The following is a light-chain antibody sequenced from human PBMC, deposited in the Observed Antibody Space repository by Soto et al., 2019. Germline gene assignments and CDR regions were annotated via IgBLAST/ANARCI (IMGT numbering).Light chain of an antibody. CDR1: KLGDKY. Sequence: SYELTPAPSVSVSPGQTASITCSGDKLGDKYACWYQQKPGQSPVLVIYQNSKRPSGIPERFSGSNSGNTATLTISGTQAMDESDYFCQAWGSTTGVFGTGTKLTVL. CDR2: QNS. V-gene: IGLV3-1*01. J-gene: IGLJ1*01. CDR3: QAWGSTTGV.